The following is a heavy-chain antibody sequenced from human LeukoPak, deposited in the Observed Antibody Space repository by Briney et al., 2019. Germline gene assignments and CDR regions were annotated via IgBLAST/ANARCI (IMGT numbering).Heavy chain of an antibody. Sequence: GGSLRLSCVASGFTFSRYNINWVRQAPGKGLEWVSSITSSSIYKNYADSVKGRFTISRDNARNSLYLQMNSLRAEDTAVYYCARDEGSSWQIYDVFDIWGQGTMVTVSS. CDR3: ARDEGSSWQIYDVFDI. CDR2: ITSSSIYK. V-gene: IGHV3-21*01. J-gene: IGHJ3*02. CDR1: GFTFSRYN. D-gene: IGHD6-13*01.